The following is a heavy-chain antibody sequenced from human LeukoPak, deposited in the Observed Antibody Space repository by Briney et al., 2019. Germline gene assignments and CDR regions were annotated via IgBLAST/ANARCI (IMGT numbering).Heavy chain of an antibody. CDR2: MNPNSGNT. D-gene: IGHD2-21*02. CDR1: GYTFTNYD. J-gene: IGHJ6*03. CDR3: ARGQGGDDYYYYYMDV. V-gene: IGHV1-8*03. Sequence: ASVTVSFKASGYTFTNYDINWVRQATGQGLEWMGWMNPNSGNTGYAQKFQGRVTITRNTSISTAYMELSSLRSQDTAVYYCARGQGGDDYYYYYMDVWGKGTTVTVSS.